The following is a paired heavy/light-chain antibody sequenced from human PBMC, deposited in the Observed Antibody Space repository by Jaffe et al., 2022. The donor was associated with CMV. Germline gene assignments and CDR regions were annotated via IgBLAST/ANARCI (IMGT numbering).Light chain of an antibody. J-gene: IGKJ2*01. Sequence: EIVMTQSPATLSVSPGERATLSCRASQSISSNLAWYQQKPGQAPRLLIFGASTRATGVPARFSGSGSGTEFTLTISSLQSEDFAIYYCQPYNERKTFGQGTKLQIK. V-gene: IGKV3-15*01. CDR1: QSISSN. CDR3: QPYNERKT. CDR2: GAS.
Heavy chain of an antibody. CDR2: IAYDGNYK. CDR3: AREWGSGSYFDY. CDR1: GFTFSNYG. V-gene: IGHV3-30*03. J-gene: IGHJ4*02. Sequence: QVQLVESGGGVVQPGRSLRLSCAASGFTFSNYGMHWVRQAPGKGLEWVGLIAYDGNYKNYADSVEGRFTFSRDNSKNILFLQMNSLRTEDTAVYYCAREWGSGSYFDYWGQGILVTVSS. D-gene: IGHD1-26*01.